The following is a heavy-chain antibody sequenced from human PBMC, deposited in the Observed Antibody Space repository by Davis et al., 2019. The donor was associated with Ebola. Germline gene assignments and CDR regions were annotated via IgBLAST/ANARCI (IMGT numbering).Heavy chain of an antibody. Sequence: SETLSLTCTVSGGSISSSSYYWGWIRQPPGKGLEWIGSIYYSGSTYYNPSLKSRVTISVDTSKNQFSLKLSSVTAADTAVYYCASQASIQLWARYWGQGTLVTVSS. D-gene: IGHD5-18*01. CDR2: IYYSGST. V-gene: IGHV4-39*01. J-gene: IGHJ4*02. CDR3: ASQASIQLWARY. CDR1: GGSISSSSYY.